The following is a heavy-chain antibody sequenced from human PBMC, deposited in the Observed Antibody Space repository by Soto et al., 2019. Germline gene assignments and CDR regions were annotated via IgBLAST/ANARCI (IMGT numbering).Heavy chain of an antibody. V-gene: IGHV3-30*18. Sequence: GGSLRLSCAASGFTFSSYGMHWVRQAPGKGLEWVAVISYDGSNKYYADSVKGRFTISRDNSKNTLYLQMNSLRAEDTAVYYCAKERWFGEHDAFDIWGQGTMVTVSS. D-gene: IGHD3-10*01. J-gene: IGHJ3*02. CDR1: GFTFSSYG. CDR3: AKERWFGEHDAFDI. CDR2: ISYDGSNK.